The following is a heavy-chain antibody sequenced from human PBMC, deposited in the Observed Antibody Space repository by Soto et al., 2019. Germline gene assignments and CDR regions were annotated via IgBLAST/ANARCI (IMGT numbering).Heavy chain of an antibody. J-gene: IGHJ4*02. CDR3: AKARAQYYDFWSGYPVDY. Sequence: GGSLRLSCAASGFTFSSYAMGWVRQAPGKGLEWVSAISGSGGSTYYADSVKGRFTISRDNSKNTLYLQMNSLRAEDTAVYYCAKARAQYYDFWSGYPVDYWDQGTLVTVSS. CDR2: ISGSGGST. D-gene: IGHD3-3*01. V-gene: IGHV3-23*01. CDR1: GFTFSSYA.